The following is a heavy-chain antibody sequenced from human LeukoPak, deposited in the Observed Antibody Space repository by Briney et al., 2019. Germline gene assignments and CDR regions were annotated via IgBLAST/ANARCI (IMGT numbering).Heavy chain of an antibody. J-gene: IGHJ6*03. Sequence: GGSLRLSCAASGFTVSSNYMSWVRQAPGKGLEWVSVIYSGGGTYYADSVKGRFTISRDNSKNTLYLQMNSLRAEDTAVYYCARVSWFGELRYYYYMDVWGKGTTVTVSS. CDR1: GFTVSSNY. D-gene: IGHD3-10*01. CDR3: ARVSWFGELRYYYYMDV. V-gene: IGHV3-53*01. CDR2: IYSGGGT.